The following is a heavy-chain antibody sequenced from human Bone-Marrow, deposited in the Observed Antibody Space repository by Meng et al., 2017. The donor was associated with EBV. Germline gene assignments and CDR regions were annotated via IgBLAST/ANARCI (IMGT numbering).Heavy chain of an antibody. CDR3: ARDRLEWELLRGGSFDY. D-gene: IGHD1-26*01. CDR2: IWYDGSNK. Sequence: QVQLVVSGGGVVQPGRSLRLACAAAGFTFSSYGMHWVRQAPGKGLEWVAVIWYDGSNKYYADSVKGRFTISRDNSKNTLYLQMNSLRAEDTAVYYCARDRLEWELLRGGSFDYWGQGTLVTVSS. CDR1: GFTFSSYG. V-gene: IGHV3-33*01. J-gene: IGHJ4*02.